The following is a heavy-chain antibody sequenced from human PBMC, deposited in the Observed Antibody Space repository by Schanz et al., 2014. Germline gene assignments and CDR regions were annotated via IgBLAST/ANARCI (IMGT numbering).Heavy chain of an antibody. D-gene: IGHD2-15*01. Sequence: EVQLVESGGGLVQPGGSLRLSCAASGFTVSINYMSWVRQAPGKGLEWVSSISSSSTYIYYTDSLKGRFTISRDNAKNSLYLQMNSLRAEDTAMYYCARVLRGVLPATLGDAFDIWGQGTMVTVSS. V-gene: IGHV3-21*01. CDR3: ARVLRGVLPATLGDAFDI. CDR2: ISSSSTYI. J-gene: IGHJ3*02. CDR1: GFTVSINY.